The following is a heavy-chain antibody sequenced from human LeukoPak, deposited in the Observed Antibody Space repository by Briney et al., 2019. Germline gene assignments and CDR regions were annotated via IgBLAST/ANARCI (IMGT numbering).Heavy chain of an antibody. J-gene: IGHJ4*02. D-gene: IGHD4-11*01. CDR3: ARDLARDDYSNYGVGSGIDY. Sequence: ASVKVSCKASGYTFTSYYMHWVRQAPGQGLEWMGIINPSGGSTSYAQKLQGRVTMTRDMSTSTVYMELSSLRSEDTAVYYCARDLARDDYSNYGVGSGIDYWGQGTLVTVSS. CDR1: GYTFTSYY. CDR2: INPSGGST. V-gene: IGHV1-46*01.